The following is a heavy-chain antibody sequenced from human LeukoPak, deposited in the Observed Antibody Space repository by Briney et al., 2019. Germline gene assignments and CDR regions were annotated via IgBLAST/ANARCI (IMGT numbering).Heavy chain of an antibody. CDR3: AKSKVPAAIGHYYYYGMDV. Sequence: GGSLRLSCAASGFTFSRYAMSWVRQAPGKGLEWVSAISGSGGSTYYADSVKGRFTISRDNSKNTLYLQMNSLRAEDTAVYYCAKSKVPAAIGHYYYYGMDVWGQGTTITVSS. V-gene: IGHV3-23*01. J-gene: IGHJ6*02. CDR1: GFTFSRYA. CDR2: ISGSGGST. D-gene: IGHD2-2*01.